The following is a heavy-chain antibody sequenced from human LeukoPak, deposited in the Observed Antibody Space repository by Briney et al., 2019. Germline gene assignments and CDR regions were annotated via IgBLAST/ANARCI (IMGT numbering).Heavy chain of an antibody. Sequence: GGSLRLSCAASGFTFSSYAMSWVRQAPGKGLEWVSAISGSGGSTYYADSVKGRFTISRDNSKNTLYLQMNSLRAEDTAIYYCAKETYYYDSSGYLFDYWGQGTLVTVSS. CDR1: GFTFSSYA. D-gene: IGHD3-22*01. J-gene: IGHJ4*02. CDR2: ISGSGGST. CDR3: AKETYYYDSSGYLFDY. V-gene: IGHV3-23*01.